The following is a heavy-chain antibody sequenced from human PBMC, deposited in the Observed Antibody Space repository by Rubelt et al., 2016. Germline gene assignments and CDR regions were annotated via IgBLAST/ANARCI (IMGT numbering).Heavy chain of an antibody. Sequence: QVQLVQSGAEVKKPGSSVKVSCKASGGTFSSYAISWVRQAPGQGLEWMGGIIPIFGTANYAQKFQGRVTINADEYTSTAYMELGSLRSEETAVDYCARDKGRVYGDYGPISDYYYGMDVWGQGTTVTVSS. CDR3: ARDKGRVYGDYGPISDYYYGMDV. CDR1: GGTFSSYA. D-gene: IGHD4-17*01. V-gene: IGHV1-69*01. J-gene: IGHJ6*02. CDR2: IIPIFGTA.